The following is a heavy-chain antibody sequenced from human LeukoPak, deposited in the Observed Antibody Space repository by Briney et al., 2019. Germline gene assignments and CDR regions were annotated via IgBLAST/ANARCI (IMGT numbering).Heavy chain of an antibody. V-gene: IGHV3-9*01. Sequence: QPGRSLRLSCAASGFTFDDYAMHWVRQAPGKGLEWVSGISWNSGSIGYADSVKGRFTISRDNAKNSLYLQMNSLRAEDTALYYCAKDNDDLGNFDYWGQGTLVTVSS. CDR1: GFTFDDYA. J-gene: IGHJ4*02. CDR2: ISWNSGSI. D-gene: IGHD3-3*01. CDR3: AKDNDDLGNFDY.